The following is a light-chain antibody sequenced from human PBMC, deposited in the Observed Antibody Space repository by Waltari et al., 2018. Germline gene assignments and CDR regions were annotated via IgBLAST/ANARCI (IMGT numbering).Light chain of an antibody. Sequence: DIVMTQSPDSLAVSLGERATINCKSRQSVLYSSNNKNYLAWYQQKPGQPPKLLIYWASNRESGVPDRFSGSGSGTDFTLTISSLQAEDVAVYYCQQYYSTLPITFGQGTRLEIK. J-gene: IGKJ5*01. CDR2: WAS. V-gene: IGKV4-1*01. CDR1: QSVLYSSNNKNY. CDR3: QQYYSTLPIT.